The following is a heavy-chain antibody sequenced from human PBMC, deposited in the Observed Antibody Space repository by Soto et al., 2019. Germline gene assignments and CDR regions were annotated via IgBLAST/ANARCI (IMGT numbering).Heavy chain of an antibody. D-gene: IGHD2-2*01. Sequence: SETLSLTCTVSGGSISSYYWSWIRQPPGKGLEWIGYIYYSGSTNYNPSLKSRVTISVDTSKNQFSLKLSSVTAADTAVYYCARDYGPYCSSTSCFGWFDPWGQGTLVTVSS. CDR1: GGSISSYY. V-gene: IGHV4-59*01. CDR2: IYYSGST. J-gene: IGHJ5*02. CDR3: ARDYGPYCSSTSCFGWFDP.